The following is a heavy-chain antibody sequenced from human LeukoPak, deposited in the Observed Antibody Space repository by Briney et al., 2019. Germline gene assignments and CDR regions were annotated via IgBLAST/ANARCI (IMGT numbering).Heavy chain of an antibody. Sequence: GGSLRLSCAASGFTFSSYGMHWVRQAPGKGLEWVAVISYDGSNKYYADSVKGRFTISRDNSKNTLYLQMNSLRAEDTAVYYCAKAVRPPGPLDYWGKGTLVTVSS. V-gene: IGHV3-30*18. D-gene: IGHD1-1*01. CDR3: AKAVRPPGPLDY. CDR2: ISYDGSNK. J-gene: IGHJ4*02. CDR1: GFTFSSYG.